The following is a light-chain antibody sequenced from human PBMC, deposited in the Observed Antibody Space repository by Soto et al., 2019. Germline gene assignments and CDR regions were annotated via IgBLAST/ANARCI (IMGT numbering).Light chain of an antibody. Sequence: IQMTQSPATLSVSPGERATLSCRASQTIYSNVAWYQQRPGQAPSLLIYRASARATGIPARFSGSGPGTEFTLTIGSLQSEDSAVYYCQQYQNLWTVGQGTKVDIK. J-gene: IGKJ1*01. CDR3: QQYQNLWT. CDR1: QTIYSN. CDR2: RAS. V-gene: IGKV3-15*01.